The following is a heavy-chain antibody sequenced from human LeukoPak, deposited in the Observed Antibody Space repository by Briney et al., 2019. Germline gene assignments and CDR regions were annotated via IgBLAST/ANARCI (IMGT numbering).Heavy chain of an antibody. Sequence: GGSLRLSCAASGFTFSSYGMHWVRQAPGKGLEWVAFIRYDGSNKYYADSVKGRFTISRDDSKNTLYLQMNSLRAEDTAVYFCLYGGYFQHWGQGTLVTVSS. CDR3: LYGGYFQH. V-gene: IGHV3-30*02. D-gene: IGHD3-16*01. J-gene: IGHJ1*01. CDR1: GFTFSSYG. CDR2: IRYDGSNK.